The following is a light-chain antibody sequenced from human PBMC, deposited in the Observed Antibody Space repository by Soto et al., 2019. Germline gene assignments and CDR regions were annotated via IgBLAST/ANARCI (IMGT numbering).Light chain of an antibody. CDR3: ATWDDSLNARGV. Sequence: VVTQTPSASGTPGQTVTISCSGSRSNIGNNAVSWYQQFPGTAPKLLIYNNNQRPSGVPDRFSGSKSGTSASLAISGLQSEDEADYYCATWDDSLNARGVFGGGTKVTVL. CDR1: RSNIGNNA. J-gene: IGLJ3*02. V-gene: IGLV1-44*01. CDR2: NNN.